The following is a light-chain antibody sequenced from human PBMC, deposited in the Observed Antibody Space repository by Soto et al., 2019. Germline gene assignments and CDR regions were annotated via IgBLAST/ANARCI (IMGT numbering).Light chain of an antibody. V-gene: IGKV3-20*01. CDR2: GAS. CDR1: QSVGSIY. Sequence: EIVLTQSPGTLSLSPGERATLSCRASQSVGSIYLAWYQQKAGQASRLLIYGASSRATGIPDRFSGSGSGTDFTLTIGRLEPEDLAVYYCQQYGSSPLSFGQGTTVEIK. J-gene: IGKJ1*01. CDR3: QQYGSSPLS.